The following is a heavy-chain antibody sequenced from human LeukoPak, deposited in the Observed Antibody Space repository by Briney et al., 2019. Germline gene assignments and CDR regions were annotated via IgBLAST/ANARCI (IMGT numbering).Heavy chain of an antibody. V-gene: IGHV5-51*01. CDR3: ATHSGSYFYYFDN. Sequence: GESLKISCKGSGYSFTSYWIAWVRQMPGKGLEWMGIIYPGDSDTRYSPSFQGQVTISADKSISTAHLQWSSLKASDTAMYYCATHSGSYFYYFDNWGQGTLVTVSS. CDR1: GYSFTSYW. D-gene: IGHD1-26*01. CDR2: IYPGDSDT. J-gene: IGHJ4*02.